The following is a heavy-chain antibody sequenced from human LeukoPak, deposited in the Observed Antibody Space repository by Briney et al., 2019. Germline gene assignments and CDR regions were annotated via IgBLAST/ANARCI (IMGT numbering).Heavy chain of an antibody. Sequence: GRSLRLSCAASGFTFSSYGMHWVRQAPGKGLEWVAVIWYDGSNKYYADSVKGRFTISRDNSKNTLYLQMNSQRAEDTAVYYCARDCSSTSCFDYWGQGTLVTVSA. J-gene: IGHJ4*02. CDR1: GFTFSSYG. CDR3: ARDCSSTSCFDY. D-gene: IGHD2-2*01. V-gene: IGHV3-33*01. CDR2: IWYDGSNK.